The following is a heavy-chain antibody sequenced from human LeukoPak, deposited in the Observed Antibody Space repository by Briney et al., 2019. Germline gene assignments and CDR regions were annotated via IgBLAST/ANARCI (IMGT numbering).Heavy chain of an antibody. D-gene: IGHD6-13*01. CDR3: ARDNREQQLVPPTFDY. Sequence: GGSLRLSCAASGFTFSSYAMHWVRQAPGKGLEWVAVISYDGSNKYYADSVKGRFTISRDNSKNTLYLQMNSLRAEDTAVYYRARDNREQQLVPPTFDYWGQGTLVTVSS. J-gene: IGHJ4*02. CDR2: ISYDGSNK. CDR1: GFTFSSYA. V-gene: IGHV3-30-3*01.